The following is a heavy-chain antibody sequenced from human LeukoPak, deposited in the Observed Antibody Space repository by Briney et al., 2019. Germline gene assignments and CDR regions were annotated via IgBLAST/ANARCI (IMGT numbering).Heavy chain of an antibody. CDR1: GYAFSSYG. J-gene: IGHJ4*02. CDR3: ARDSGGSHRHPYYFDF. CDR2: ISGYNGNT. V-gene: IGHV1-18*01. Sequence: GASVKVSCKSSGYAFSSYGLSWVRQAPGQGLEWLGWISGYNGNTNYAQKLQGRVTMTTDTSTSTAYMELWGLRSDDTAVYYCARDSGGSHRHPYYFDFWGQGSLVTVSS. D-gene: IGHD2-15*01.